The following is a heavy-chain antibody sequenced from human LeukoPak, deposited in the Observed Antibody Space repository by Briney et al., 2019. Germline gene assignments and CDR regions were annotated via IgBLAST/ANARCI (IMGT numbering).Heavy chain of an antibody. Sequence: PGRSLTLSCAASGFTFSSYDMHWLRQAPGKGLEWLADISYDGSNKYYADSVKGRFTISRDNYKNTLYLQMNSLRAEDTAVYYCARARGGSYYYFDYWGQGTLVTVSS. V-gene: IGHV3-30-3*01. D-gene: IGHD1-26*01. CDR3: ARARGGSYYYFDY. CDR1: GFTFSSYD. CDR2: ISYDGSNK. J-gene: IGHJ4*02.